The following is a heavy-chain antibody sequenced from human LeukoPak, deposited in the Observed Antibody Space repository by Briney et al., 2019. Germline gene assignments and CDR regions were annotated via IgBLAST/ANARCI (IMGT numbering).Heavy chain of an antibody. CDR1: GFTFTSSA. V-gene: IGHV1-58*02. Sequence: SVKVSCKASGFTFTSSAMQWVRQARGQRLEWIGWIVVGSGNTNYAQKFQERVTITRDMSTSTAYMELSSLRFEDTAVYYCAADSLGRNWYFDLWGRGTLVTVSS. J-gene: IGHJ2*01. CDR2: IVVGSGNT. CDR3: AADSLGRNWYFDL. D-gene: IGHD3-16*01.